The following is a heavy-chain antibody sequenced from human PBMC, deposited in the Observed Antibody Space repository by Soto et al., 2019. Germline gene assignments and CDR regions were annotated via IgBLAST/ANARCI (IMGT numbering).Heavy chain of an antibody. J-gene: IGHJ6*02. CDR2: ISGSGGST. D-gene: IGHD1-26*01. CDR1: GFTFSSYA. V-gene: IGHV3-23*01. Sequence: EVQLLESGGGLVQPGGSLRLSCAASGFTFSSYAMSWVRQAPGKGLEWVSAISGSGGSTYYADSVKGRFTISRDNSKNTLYLQMNSLRAEDTAVYYCAKAPRVGPTENYYYYGMDVWGQGTTVTVSS. CDR3: AKAPRVGPTENYYYYGMDV.